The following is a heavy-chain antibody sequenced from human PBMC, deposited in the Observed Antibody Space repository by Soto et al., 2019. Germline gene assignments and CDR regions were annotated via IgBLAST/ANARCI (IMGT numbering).Heavy chain of an antibody. V-gene: IGHV4-30-2*01. Sequence: PSETLSLTCAVSGGSISSGGYSWSWIRQPPGKGLEWIGYIYHSGSTYYNPSLKSRVTISVDTSKNQFSLKLSSVTAADTAVYYCARASSFRRYFDYWGQGTLVTVSS. CDR1: GGSISSGGYS. CDR3: ARASSFRRYFDY. J-gene: IGHJ4*02. CDR2: IYHSGST.